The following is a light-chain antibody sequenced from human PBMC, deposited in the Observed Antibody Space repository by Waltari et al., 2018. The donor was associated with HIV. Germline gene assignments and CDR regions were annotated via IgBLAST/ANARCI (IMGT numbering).Light chain of an antibody. CDR2: AVT. CDR1: SSDVGSYNL. CDR3: CSYAGSSTHVV. J-gene: IGLJ2*01. Sequence: QSALTQPASVSGSPGQSITISCTGTSSDVGSYNLVSWYQQHPGKAPKLMIYAVTQRPSGVSKRFSGSKSGNPASLTISGLQAEDEADYYCCSYAGSSTHVVFGGGTKLTVL. V-gene: IGLV2-23*02.